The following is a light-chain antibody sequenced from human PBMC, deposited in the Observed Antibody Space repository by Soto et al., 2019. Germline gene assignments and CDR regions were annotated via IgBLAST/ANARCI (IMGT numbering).Light chain of an antibody. CDR1: SSDVGAYNY. J-gene: IGLJ1*01. CDR2: DVS. V-gene: IGLV2-14*01. CDR3: SSYRSSDTLEV. Sequence: QSALTQPASVSGSPGQAITISCSGTSSDVGAYNYVSWYQQYPGKAPKLMIYDVSNRPSGVSNRFSGSKSGNTASLTISGLQAEDEADYYCSSYRSSDTLEVFGTGTKLTVL.